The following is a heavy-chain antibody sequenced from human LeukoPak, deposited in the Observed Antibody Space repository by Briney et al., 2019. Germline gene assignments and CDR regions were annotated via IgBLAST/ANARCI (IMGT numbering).Heavy chain of an antibody. CDR3: ARWIVPVVD. D-gene: IGHD2-15*01. CDR2: IYYFGNT. J-gene: IGHJ4*02. V-gene: IGHV4-39*01. CDR1: GVSISGSSFS. Sequence: SETLSLTCTVSGVSISGSSFSWGWIRQSPGKGLEWIGSIYYFGNTYYNPSLKSRVTISVDTSKNQFSLNPRSVTAADTAVFFCARWIVPVVDWGQGILVTVSP.